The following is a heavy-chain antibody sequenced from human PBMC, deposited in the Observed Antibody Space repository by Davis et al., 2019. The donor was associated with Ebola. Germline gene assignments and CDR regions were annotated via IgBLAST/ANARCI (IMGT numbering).Heavy chain of an antibody. CDR1: GFTVSSNY. Sequence: PGGSLRLSCAASGFTVSSNYMSWVRQAPGKGLEWVSVIYSGGSTYYADSVKGRFTISRDNSKNTLYLQMNSLGAEDTAVYYCARDQMNALDYWGQGTLVTVSS. D-gene: IGHD1-1*01. V-gene: IGHV3-53*01. CDR3: ARDQMNALDY. J-gene: IGHJ4*02. CDR2: IYSGGST.